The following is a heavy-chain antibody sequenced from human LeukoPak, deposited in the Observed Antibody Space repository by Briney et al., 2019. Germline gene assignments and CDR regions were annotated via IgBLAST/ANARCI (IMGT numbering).Heavy chain of an antibody. CDR2: IYYSGST. D-gene: IGHD3-10*02. CDR1: GGSISSYY. J-gene: IGHJ6*04. V-gene: IGHV4-59*08. CDR3: ARNSVRGVYGMDV. Sequence: SETLSLTCTVSGGSISSYYWSWIRQPPGKGLEWIGYIYYSGSTNYNPSLKSRVTISVDTSKNQFSLKLSSVTAADTAVYYCARNSVRGVYGMDVWGKGTTVTVSS.